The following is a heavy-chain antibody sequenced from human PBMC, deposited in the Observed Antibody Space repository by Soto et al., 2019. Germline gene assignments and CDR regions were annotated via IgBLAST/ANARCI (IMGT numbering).Heavy chain of an antibody. D-gene: IGHD2-21*02. V-gene: IGHV1-18*01. Sequence: ASVKVSCKGSGYTVTRYRRSWVRQAPGQGLEWMGWISAYNGNTNYAQKLQGRVTMTTNTSTSTAYMELRSLRSDDTAVYYCAIDLVGTVVTLGSAADYWCQGTLFTVSS. J-gene: IGHJ4*02. CDR1: GYTVTRYR. CDR2: ISAYNGNT. CDR3: AIDLVGTVVTLGSAADY.